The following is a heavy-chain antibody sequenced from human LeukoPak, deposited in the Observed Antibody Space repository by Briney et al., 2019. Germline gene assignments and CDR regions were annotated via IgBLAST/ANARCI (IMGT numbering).Heavy chain of an antibody. J-gene: IGHJ2*01. CDR1: GFTFSSDS. D-gene: IGHD6-6*01. CDR3: AKDLSSVSPRFFDL. Sequence: GGSLRLSCAASGFTFSSDSMNWVRQAPGKGLELVSYISSSSSTIYYADSVKGRFTISRDNAKNSLYLEMNSLRAEDTAVYFCAKDLSSVSPRFFDLWGRGTLLTVSS. V-gene: IGHV3-48*01. CDR2: ISSSSSTI.